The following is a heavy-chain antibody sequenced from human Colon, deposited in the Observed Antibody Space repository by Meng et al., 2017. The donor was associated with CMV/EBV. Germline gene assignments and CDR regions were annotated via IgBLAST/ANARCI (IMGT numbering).Heavy chain of an antibody. J-gene: IGHJ4*02. CDR2: ITGSGKT. Sequence: GGSLRLSCATSGFTFSSYTMHWVRQAPGKGLEWVSVITGSGKTHYADSVKGRFTISRDTSRNTVNLEMNNLRGEDAAVYYCAREPGHCSSTSCYTEGYYFDTWGQGTMVTVSS. V-gene: IGHV3-66*03. CDR3: AREPGHCSSTSCYTEGYYFDT. D-gene: IGHD2-2*02. CDR1: GFTFSSYT.